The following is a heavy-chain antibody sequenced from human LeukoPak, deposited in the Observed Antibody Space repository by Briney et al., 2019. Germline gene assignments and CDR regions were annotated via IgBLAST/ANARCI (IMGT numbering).Heavy chain of an antibody. J-gene: IGHJ4*02. CDR2: IYYSGST. V-gene: IGHV4-30-4*01. CDR1: GGSISSGDYY. Sequence: PSETLSLTCTVSGGSISSGDYYWSWIRQPPGKGLEWIGYIYYSGSTYYNPSLKSRVTISVDTSKNQFSLKLSSVTAADTAVYYCARGNPYYDILTGYRAFDYWGQGTLVTVSS. D-gene: IGHD3-9*01. CDR3: ARGNPYYDILTGYRAFDY.